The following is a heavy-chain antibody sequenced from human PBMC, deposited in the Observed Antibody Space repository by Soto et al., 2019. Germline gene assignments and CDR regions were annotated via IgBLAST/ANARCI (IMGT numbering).Heavy chain of an antibody. CDR2: AHYSGRT. Sequence: SETLSLTCTVSGASISSSYWSWIRQSPGKGLEWIGYAHYSGRTNYNPSLKNRVTISVDTSKNQFSLELSSVTAADTAMYYCARGYYDNSSGQSNTFDIWGQGTLVTVSS. CDR3: ARGYYDNSSGQSNTFDI. J-gene: IGHJ3*02. D-gene: IGHD3-22*01. V-gene: IGHV4-59*01. CDR1: GASISSSY.